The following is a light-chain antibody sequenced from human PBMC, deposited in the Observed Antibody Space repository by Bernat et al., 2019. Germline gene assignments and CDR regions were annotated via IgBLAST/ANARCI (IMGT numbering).Light chain of an antibody. CDR2: KDT. CDR1: TLPKQY. J-gene: IGLJ2*01. CDR3: QSVENTETYVL. Sequence: SFELTQPPSVSVSPGQTARITCSGDTLPKQYTYWYQQKPGQAPLLVIYKDTERPSGIPERFSGSSSGTIVTLTLSGVQAEDEADYYCQSVENTETYVLFGGGTKLTVL. V-gene: IGLV3-25*02.